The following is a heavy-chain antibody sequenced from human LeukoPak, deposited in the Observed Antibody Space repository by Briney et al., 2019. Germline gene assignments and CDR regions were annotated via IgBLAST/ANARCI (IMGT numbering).Heavy chain of an antibody. D-gene: IGHD6-13*01. V-gene: IGHV3-74*01. CDR2: IKTDGSSLDGSST. CDR1: GFSFSSYW. Sequence: GGSLRLSCAASGFSFSSYWMHWVRQAPGKGLVWVSRIKTDGSSLDGSSTSYADSVKGRFTISRDNSKNTLYLQMNSLRAEDTAVYYCAKGGYSSPIDYWGQGTLVTVSS. J-gene: IGHJ4*02. CDR3: AKGGYSSPIDY.